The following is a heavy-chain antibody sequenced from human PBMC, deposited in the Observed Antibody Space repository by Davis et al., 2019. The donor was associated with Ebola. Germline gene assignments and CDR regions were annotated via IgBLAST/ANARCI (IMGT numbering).Heavy chain of an antibody. Sequence: PSETLSLTCAISGDSVSSGGWNWIRQSPSRGLEWLGRTYYKSKWYNDYAVSVKSRMIINPDTSKNQFSLQLNSVTAEDTAVYYCARGWLRTGFHYWGQGAPVTVSS. CDR3: ARGWLRTGFHY. J-gene: IGHJ4*02. V-gene: IGHV6-1*01. D-gene: IGHD5-12*01. CDR2: TYYKSKWYN. CDR1: GDSVSSGG.